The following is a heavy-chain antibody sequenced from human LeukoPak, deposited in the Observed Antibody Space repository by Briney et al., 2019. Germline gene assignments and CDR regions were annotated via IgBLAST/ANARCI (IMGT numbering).Heavy chain of an antibody. CDR3: AKFVNSASQVFHY. J-gene: IGHJ4*02. V-gene: IGHV3-30*02. Sequence: GETLRLSCAASGFTFSSHGMNWVRQAPGKGLEWVAFIRYDGSNKYYADSVKGRFTISRDNSKNTLYLQMNSLRAEDTAVYYCAKFVNSASQVFHYWGQGTLVTVSS. CDR1: GFTFSSHG. D-gene: IGHD1/OR15-1a*01. CDR2: IRYDGSNK.